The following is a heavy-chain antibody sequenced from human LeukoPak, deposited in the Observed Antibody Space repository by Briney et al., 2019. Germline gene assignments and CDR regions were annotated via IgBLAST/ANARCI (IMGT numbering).Heavy chain of an antibody. V-gene: IGHV3-53*01. CDR1: GFTVSSND. CDR3: ARHRGLSTRDFED. J-gene: IGHJ4*02. D-gene: IGHD1-14*01. CDR2: IYSGGTT. Sequence: GGSLRLSCAASGFTVSSNDMSWVRQAPGKGLEWVSVIYSGGTTYYADSVKGRFTISRDNSKNTLYLQMNSLRAGDTAVYYCARHRGLSTRDFEDWGQGTLVTVSS.